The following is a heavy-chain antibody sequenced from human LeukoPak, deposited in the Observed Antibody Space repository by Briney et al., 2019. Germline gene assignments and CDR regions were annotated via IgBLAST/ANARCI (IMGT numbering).Heavy chain of an antibody. CDR1: GFIFDDYA. CDR2: ISWNSDNI. D-gene: IGHD3-10*01. Sequence: GGSLRLSCAASGFIFDDYAMHWVRQGPGKGLEWVSGISWNSDNIGYADSAKGRFTISRDNAKNSLYLQMNSLRAEDTALYYCAKVIYGSGLMDVWGQGTTVTVSS. J-gene: IGHJ6*02. CDR3: AKVIYGSGLMDV. V-gene: IGHV3-9*01.